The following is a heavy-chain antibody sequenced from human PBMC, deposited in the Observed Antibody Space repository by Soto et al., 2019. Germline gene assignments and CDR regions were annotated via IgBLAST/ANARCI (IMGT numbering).Heavy chain of an antibody. D-gene: IGHD7-27*01. V-gene: IGHV3-74*01. CDR2: INSDGSST. CDR3: ARDFTTGDVDY. Sequence: GESLKISCAASGFTFSSYWMHWVRQAPGKGLVWVSRINSDGSSTSYADSVKGRFTISRDNAKNTLYLQMNSLRAEDTAVYYCARDFTTGDVDYWGQGTLVTVSS. J-gene: IGHJ4*02. CDR1: GFTFSSYW.